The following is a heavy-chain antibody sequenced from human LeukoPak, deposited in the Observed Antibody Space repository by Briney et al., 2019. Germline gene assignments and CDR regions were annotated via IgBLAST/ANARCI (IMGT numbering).Heavy chain of an antibody. CDR3: ARDYYGSGSYSWFDP. Sequence: SETLSPTCTVSGGSISSYYWSWIRQPPGKGLEWIGYIYYSGSTNYNPSLKSRVTISVDTSKNQFSLKLSSVTAADTAVYYCARDYYGSGSYSWFDPWGQGTLVTVSS. V-gene: IGHV4-59*12. J-gene: IGHJ5*02. CDR1: GGSISSYY. CDR2: IYYSGST. D-gene: IGHD3-10*01.